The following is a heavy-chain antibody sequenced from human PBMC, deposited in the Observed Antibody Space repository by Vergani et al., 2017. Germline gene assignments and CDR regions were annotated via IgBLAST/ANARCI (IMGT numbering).Heavy chain of an antibody. CDR2: IYYSGST. V-gene: IGHV4-31*03. CDR3: ARAPTTVTAPRDDAFDI. D-gene: IGHD4-11*01. J-gene: IGHJ3*02. Sequence: QVQLQESGPGLVKPSQTLSLTCTVSGGPISSGCYYWSWIRSHPGTGLEWIGYIYYSGSTYYNPSLKSRVTISVDTSKNQFSLKLSSVTAADTAVYYCARAPTTVTAPRDDAFDIWGQGTMVTVSS. CDR1: GGPISSGCYY.